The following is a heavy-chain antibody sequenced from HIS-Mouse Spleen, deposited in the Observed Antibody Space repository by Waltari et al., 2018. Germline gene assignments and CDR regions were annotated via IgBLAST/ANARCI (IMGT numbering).Heavy chain of an antibody. V-gene: IGHV3-15*01. J-gene: IGHJ4*02. Sequence: EVQLVESGGGLVKPGGSLSLSGSASGLPFSNAWMSWGRKGPGKGLGWVGRIKSKTDGGTTDYAAPVKGRFTISRDDSKNTLYLQMNSLKTEDTAVYYCTTVDYWGQGTLVTVSS. CDR1: GLPFSNAW. CDR2: IKSKTDGGTT. CDR3: TTVDY.